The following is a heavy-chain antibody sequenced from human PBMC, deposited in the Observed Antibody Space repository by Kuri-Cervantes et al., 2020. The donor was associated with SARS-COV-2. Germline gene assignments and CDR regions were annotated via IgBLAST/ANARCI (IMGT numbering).Heavy chain of an antibody. CDR1: GYTFTDYY. J-gene: IGHJ5*02. D-gene: IGHD6-6*01. CDR2: MNPNSGNT. V-gene: IGHV1-8*03. Sequence: ASVKVSCKASGYTFTDYYMYWVRQATGQGLEWMGWMNPNSGNTGYAQKFQGRVTITRNTSISTAYMELSSLRSEDTAVYYCARGRYSSSYWFDPWGQGTLVTVSS. CDR3: ARGRYSSSYWFDP.